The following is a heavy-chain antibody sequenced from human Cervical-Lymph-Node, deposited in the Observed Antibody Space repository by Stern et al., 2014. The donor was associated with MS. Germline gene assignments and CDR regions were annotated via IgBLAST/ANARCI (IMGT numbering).Heavy chain of an antibody. CDR1: GGSISSYY. Sequence: QVQLQESGPGLVKPSETLSLTCSVSGGSISSYYWNWIRQPPGKGLEWIANVHYRGTTNYNPPLKSQVTIFQATSINKIPRNLPSGPAADTAVYYCAGSGTYYPDYWGQGILVTVSS. J-gene: IGHJ4*02. CDR3: AGSGTYYPDY. D-gene: IGHD3-3*01. CDR2: VHYRGTT. V-gene: IGHV4-59*08.